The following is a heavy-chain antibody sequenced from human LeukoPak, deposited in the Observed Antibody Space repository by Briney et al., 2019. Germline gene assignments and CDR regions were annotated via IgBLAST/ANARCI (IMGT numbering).Heavy chain of an antibody. CDR2: IRQDGNEK. CDR3: ARDRTGAGLDY. D-gene: IGHD1-14*01. J-gene: IGHJ4*02. V-gene: IGHV3-7*03. Sequence: GGSLRLSCAASGFTFSSSWMSWVRRAPGKGLEWVANIRQDGNEKYFADSAKGRFTISRDNAKNSLFLQVNSLRAEDTAVYYCARDRTGAGLDYWGQGTLVTVSS. CDR1: GFTFSSSW.